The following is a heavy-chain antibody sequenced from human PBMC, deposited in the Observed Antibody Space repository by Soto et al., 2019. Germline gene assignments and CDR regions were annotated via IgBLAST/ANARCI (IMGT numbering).Heavy chain of an antibody. CDR1: GFTFSSYA. J-gene: IGHJ4*02. Sequence: QVQLVESGGGVVQPGRSLRLSCAASGFTFSSYAMHWVRQAPGKGLEWVAVISYDGSNKYYADSVKDRFTISRDNSKNTLYLQMNSLRAEDTAVYYCARDKDEYNWNYLDYWGQGTLVTVSS. V-gene: IGHV3-30-3*01. CDR2: ISYDGSNK. CDR3: ARDKDEYNWNYLDY. D-gene: IGHD1-20*01.